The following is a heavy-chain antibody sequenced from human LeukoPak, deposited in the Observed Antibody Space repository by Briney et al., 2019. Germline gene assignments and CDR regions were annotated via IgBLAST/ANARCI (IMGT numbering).Heavy chain of an antibody. CDR2: IKSETDGGTT. J-gene: IGHJ6*03. V-gene: IGHV3-15*01. CDR3: TTQDRAYCAGYCSSEYYYYYYMDV. D-gene: IGHD2-21*02. Sequence: GGSLRLSCTASGFTFTNAWMSWVRQAPGRGLEWVGRIKSETDGGTTDYAAPVKGRFTISRDDSKNTLYLHMNSLKTEDTAVYYCTTQDRAYCAGYCSSEYYYYYYMDVWGKGTTVTVSS. CDR1: GFTFTNAW.